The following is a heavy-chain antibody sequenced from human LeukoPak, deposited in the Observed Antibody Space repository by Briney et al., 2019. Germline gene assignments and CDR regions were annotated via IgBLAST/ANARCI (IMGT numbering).Heavy chain of an antibody. CDR2: INSDGTIT. D-gene: IGHD4-23*01. CDR1: GFTFSSYW. J-gene: IGHJ3*02. Sequence: GGSLRLSCAASGFTFSSYWMHWVRQGPGKGLVWVSRINSDGTITSYADSVKGRFTISRDNAKNTPFLQMNSLRAEDTAVYYCALYGGNSGPIWGQGTMVTVSS. CDR3: ALYGGNSGPI. V-gene: IGHV3-74*01.